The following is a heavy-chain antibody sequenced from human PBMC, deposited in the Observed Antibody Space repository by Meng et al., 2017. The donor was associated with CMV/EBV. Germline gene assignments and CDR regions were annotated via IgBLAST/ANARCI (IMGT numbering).Heavy chain of an antibody. Sequence: GESLKISCAASGFTFSSYWMSWVRQAPGKGLEWVANIKQDGSEKYYVDSVKGRFTISRDNAKNSLYLQMNSLRAEDTAVYYCARDTYYEILTGYYSPRGVDYWGQGTLVTVSS. V-gene: IGHV3-7*01. CDR3: ARDTYYEILTGYYSPRGVDY. D-gene: IGHD3-9*01. J-gene: IGHJ4*02. CDR2: IKQDGSEK. CDR1: GFTFSSYW.